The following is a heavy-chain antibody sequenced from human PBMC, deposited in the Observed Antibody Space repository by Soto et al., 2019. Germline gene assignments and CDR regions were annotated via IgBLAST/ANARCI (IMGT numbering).Heavy chain of an antibody. D-gene: IGHD2-2*01. CDR1: GGAFSSYT. CDR3: ASDLYCSSTSCYEYFQH. Sequence: SVNVSWKAAGGAFSSYTISWVRQAPGQGLEWMGRIIPILGIANYAQKFQGRVTITADKSTSTASLELSSLRSEDTAVYYCASDLYCSSTSCYEYFQHWGQGTLVTV. V-gene: IGHV1-69*02. J-gene: IGHJ1*01. CDR2: IIPILGIA.